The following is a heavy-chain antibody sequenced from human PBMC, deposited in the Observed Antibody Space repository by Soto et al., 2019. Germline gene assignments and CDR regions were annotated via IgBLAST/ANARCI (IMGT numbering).Heavy chain of an antibody. J-gene: IGHJ5*02. CDR3: ARGSPITIFGVVIANWFDP. CDR2: IYTSGST. D-gene: IGHD3-3*01. Sequence: SETLSLTCTVSGGSISSYYWSWIRQPAGKGLEWIGRIYTSGSTNYNPSLKSRVTMSVDTSKNQFSLKLSSVTAADTAVYYCARGSPITIFGVVIANWFDPWGQGTLVTVSS. V-gene: IGHV4-4*07. CDR1: GGSISSYY.